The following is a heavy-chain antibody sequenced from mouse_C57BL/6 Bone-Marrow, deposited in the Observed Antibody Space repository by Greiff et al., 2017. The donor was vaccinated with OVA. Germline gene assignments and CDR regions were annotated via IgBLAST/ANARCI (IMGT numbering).Heavy chain of an antibody. V-gene: IGHV1-64*01. J-gene: IGHJ2*01. CDR2: IHPNSGST. D-gene: IGHD3-3*01. Sequence: QVQLKQPGAELVKPGASVKLSCKASGYTFTSYWMHWVKQRPGQGLEWIGMIHPNSGSTNYNEKFKSKATLTVDKSSSTAYMQLSSLTSEDSAVYYCARGGTGYYFDYWGQGTTLTVSS. CDR3: ARGGTGYYFDY. CDR1: GYTFTSYW.